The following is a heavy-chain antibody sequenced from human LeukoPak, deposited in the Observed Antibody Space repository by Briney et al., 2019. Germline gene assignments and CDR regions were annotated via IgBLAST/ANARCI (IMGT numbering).Heavy chain of an antibody. D-gene: IGHD3-10*01. CDR2: INHSGST. CDR3: AREKGYMVRGKLGY. CDR1: GGSFSGYY. Sequence: SETLSLTCAVYGGSFSGYYWSWIRQPPGKGLEWIGEINHSGSTNYNPSLKSRVTTSVDTSKNQFSLKLSSVTAADTAVYYCAREKGYMVRGKLGYWGQGTLVTVSS. V-gene: IGHV4-34*01. J-gene: IGHJ4*02.